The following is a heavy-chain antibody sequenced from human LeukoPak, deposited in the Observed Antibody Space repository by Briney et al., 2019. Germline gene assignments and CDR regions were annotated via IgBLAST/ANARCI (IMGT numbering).Heavy chain of an antibody. J-gene: IGHJ4*02. V-gene: IGHV3-23*01. CDR2: ISGSGGST. D-gene: IGHD3-22*01. CDR3: ARPYYYDSSGPGRY. Sequence: GGSLRLSCAASGFTFSSYAMSWVRQAPGKGLEWVSAISGSGGSTYYADSVKGRFTISRDNSKNTVYLQMNSLRAEDTAVYYCARPYYYDSSGPGRYWGQGTLVTVSS. CDR1: GFTFSSYA.